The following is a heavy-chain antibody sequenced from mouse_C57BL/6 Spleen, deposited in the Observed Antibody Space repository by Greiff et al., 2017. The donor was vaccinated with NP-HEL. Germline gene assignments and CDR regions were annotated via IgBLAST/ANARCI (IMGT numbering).Heavy chain of an antibody. Sequence: LVESGAELVNPGASVNLSCKASGYTLTSYWMHWVKQRPGQGLEWIGEINPSNGRTNYNEKFKSKATLTVDKSSSTAYMQLSSPTSEDSAVYYCARLLINFDYWGQGTTLVVSS. CDR3: ARLLINFDY. V-gene: IGHV1S81*02. CDR1: GYTLTSYW. CDR2: INPSNGRT. D-gene: IGHD2-1*01. J-gene: IGHJ2*01.